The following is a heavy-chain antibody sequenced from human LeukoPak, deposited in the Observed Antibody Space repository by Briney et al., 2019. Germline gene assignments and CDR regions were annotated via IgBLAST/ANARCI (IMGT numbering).Heavy chain of an antibody. D-gene: IGHD6-6*01. CDR2: MNPNSGNT. J-gene: IGHJ4*02. Sequence: GASVKVSCKASGYTFTSYDINWVRQATGQGLEWMGWMNPNSGNTGYAQKFQGRVTMTRNTFISTAYMELSSLRSDDTAVYYCARDLEYSSSSFDYWGQGTLVTVSS. CDR3: ARDLEYSSSSFDY. CDR1: GYTFTSYD. V-gene: IGHV1-8*01.